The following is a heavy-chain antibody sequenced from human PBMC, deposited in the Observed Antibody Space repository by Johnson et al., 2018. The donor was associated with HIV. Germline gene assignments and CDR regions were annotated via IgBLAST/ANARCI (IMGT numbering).Heavy chain of an antibody. D-gene: IGHD6-13*01. CDR2: ISYDGSNK. V-gene: IGHV3-30*04. CDR1: GFTFSSYA. CDR3: AKDLPPNSSWYGAPDAFDI. J-gene: IGHJ3*02. Sequence: QVQLVESGGGVVQPGGSLRLSCAASGFTFSSYAMHWVRQAPGKGLEWVAVISYDGSNKYYADSVKGRFTISRDNSKNTLYLQMNSLRAEDTAVYYCAKDLPPNSSWYGAPDAFDIWGQGTMVTVSS.